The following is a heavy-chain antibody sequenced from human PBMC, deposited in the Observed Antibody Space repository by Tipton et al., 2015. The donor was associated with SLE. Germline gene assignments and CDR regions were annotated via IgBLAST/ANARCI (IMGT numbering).Heavy chain of an antibody. CDR3: ARRLWAFDI. CDR1: GGSISSYY. CDR2: IYYSGST. J-gene: IGHJ3*02. Sequence: LRLSCTVSGGSISSYYWSWIRQPSGKGLEWIGYIYYSGSTNYNPSLKSRVTISVDTSKNQFSLKLSSVTAADTAVYYCARRLWAFDIWGQGTMVTVSS. V-gene: IGHV4-59*08. D-gene: IGHD2-21*01.